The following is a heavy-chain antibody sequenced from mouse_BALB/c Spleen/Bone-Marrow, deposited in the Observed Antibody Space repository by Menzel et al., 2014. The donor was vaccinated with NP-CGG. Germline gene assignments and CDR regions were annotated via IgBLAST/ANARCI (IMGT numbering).Heavy chain of an antibody. CDR3: AREGWDYDGFDY. Sequence: QVQLKESGAELVRPGASVKLSCKASGYSLTSYWMNWVKQRPGQGLEWIGMIHPSDSETRLNQKFKDKATLTVDKSSSTAYMQLSSPTSEDSAVYYCAREGWDYDGFDYWGQGTTLTVSS. V-gene: IGHV1-61*01. J-gene: IGHJ2*01. CDR2: IHPSDSET. CDR1: GYSLTSYW. D-gene: IGHD2-4*01.